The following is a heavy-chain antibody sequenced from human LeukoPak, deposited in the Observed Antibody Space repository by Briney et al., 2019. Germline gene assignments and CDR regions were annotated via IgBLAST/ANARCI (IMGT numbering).Heavy chain of an antibody. D-gene: IGHD3-22*01. CDR2: INHSGST. CDR1: GGSFSGYY. V-gene: IGHV4-34*01. CDR3: ASKYYYDSSGYRPEADY. J-gene: IGHJ4*02. Sequence: SETLSLTCAVYGGSFSGYYWSWIRQPPGKGLEWIGEINHSGSTNYNPSLKSRVTISVDTSKNQFSLKLSSVTAADTAVYYCASKYYYDSSGYRPEADYWGQGTLVTVSS.